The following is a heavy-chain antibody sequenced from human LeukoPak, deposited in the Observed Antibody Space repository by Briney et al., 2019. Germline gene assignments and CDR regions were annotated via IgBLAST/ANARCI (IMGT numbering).Heavy chain of an antibody. CDR3: ARGKQWLVLTPGFWDI. D-gene: IGHD6-19*01. Sequence: VASVKVSCKASGYTFTSYYMHWVRQAPGQGLEWMGIINPSGGSTSYAQKFQGRVTMTRDMSTSTVYMELSSLRSEDTAVYYCARGKQWLVLTPGFWDIWGQGTMVTVSS. CDR1: GYTFTSYY. CDR2: INPSGGST. J-gene: IGHJ3*02. V-gene: IGHV1-46*01.